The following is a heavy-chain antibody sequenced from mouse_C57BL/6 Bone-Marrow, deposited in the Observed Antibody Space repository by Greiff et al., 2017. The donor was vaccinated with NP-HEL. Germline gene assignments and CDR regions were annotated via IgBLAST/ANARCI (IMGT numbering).Heavy chain of an antibody. CDR3: TREDYYGSIGYFDV. CDR1: GFTFSSYA. V-gene: IGHV5-9-1*02. CDR2: ISSGGDYI. J-gene: IGHJ1*03. D-gene: IGHD1-1*01. Sequence: EVKLVESGAGLVKPGGSLKLSCAASGFTFSSYAMSWVRQTPEKRLEWVAYISSGGDYIYYADTVKGRFTISRANSRNTLYLQMSRLKSEDTAMYYSTREDYYGSIGYFDVWGTGTTVTVSS.